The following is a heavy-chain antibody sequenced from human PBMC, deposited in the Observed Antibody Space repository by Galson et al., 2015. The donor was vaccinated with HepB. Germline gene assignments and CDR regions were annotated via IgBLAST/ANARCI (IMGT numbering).Heavy chain of an antibody. D-gene: IGHD3-3*01. V-gene: IGHV4-39*01. CDR3: ARQKPETYYDFWSGYYPNYFDY. CDR1: GGSISSSSYY. Sequence: ETLSLTCTVSGGSISSSSYYWGWIRQPPGKGLEWIGSIYYSGSTYYNPSLKSRVTISVDTSKNQFSLKLSSVTAADTAVYYCARQKPETYYDFWSGYYPNYFDYWGQGTLVTVSS. J-gene: IGHJ4*02. CDR2: IYYSGST.